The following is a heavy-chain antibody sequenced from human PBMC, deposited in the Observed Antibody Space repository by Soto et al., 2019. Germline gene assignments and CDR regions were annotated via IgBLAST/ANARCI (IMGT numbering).Heavy chain of an antibody. Sequence: SETLSLTFTVSGAALSSGGYFYTWVRQPPGKGLEWLGYIYYSRGTNYNPSLKSRVTISLDKSKSQFSLRLISVTAADTAVYYCTREHSDDNYFDPWGQGTLVTVSS. D-gene: IGHD3-10*01. V-gene: IGHV4-61*08. CDR3: TREHSDDNYFDP. CDR1: GAALSSGGYF. CDR2: IYYSRGT. J-gene: IGHJ5*02.